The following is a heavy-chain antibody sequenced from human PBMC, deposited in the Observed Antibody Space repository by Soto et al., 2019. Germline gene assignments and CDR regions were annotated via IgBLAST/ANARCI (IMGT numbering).Heavy chain of an antibody. Sequence: ASVKVSCKASGYSFTNYYMHWVRQAPGQGLEWMGIINPSGGSTSYAQKFQGRVTMTRDTSTSTVYMELSSLRSEDTAVYYCARVNRIVATITLDFDYWGQGTLVTVSS. D-gene: IGHD5-12*01. V-gene: IGHV1-46*03. CDR1: GYSFTNYY. CDR2: INPSGGST. J-gene: IGHJ4*02. CDR3: ARVNRIVATITLDFDY.